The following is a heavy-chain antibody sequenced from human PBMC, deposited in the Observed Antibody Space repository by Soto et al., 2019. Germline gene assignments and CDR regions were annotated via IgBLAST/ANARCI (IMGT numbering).Heavy chain of an antibody. V-gene: IGHV1-8*01. Sequence: ASVKVSCKASGYTFTSYDINWVRQATGQGLEWMGWMNPNSGNTGYAQKFQGRVTMTRNTSISTAYMELSSLRSEDTAVYYCARGLVVVAAGYYYYMDVWGKGTTVTVSS. CDR1: GYTFTSYD. CDR3: ARGLVVVAAGYYYYMDV. D-gene: IGHD2-15*01. CDR2: MNPNSGNT. J-gene: IGHJ6*03.